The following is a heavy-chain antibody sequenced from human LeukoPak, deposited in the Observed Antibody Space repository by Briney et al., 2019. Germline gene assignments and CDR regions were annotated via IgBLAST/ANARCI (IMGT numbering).Heavy chain of an antibody. D-gene: IGHD2-2*01. Sequence: SETLSLTCTVSGGSISSSSYSWGWIRQPPGKGLEWIGSVYYSGSTYYNPSLKSRVTISVDTSKNQFSLRLSSVTAADTAVYYCARSSRSWSTFDNWGQGTLVTVSS. CDR2: VYYSGST. CDR1: GGSISSSSYS. V-gene: IGHV4-39*07. J-gene: IGHJ4*02. CDR3: ARSSRSWSTFDN.